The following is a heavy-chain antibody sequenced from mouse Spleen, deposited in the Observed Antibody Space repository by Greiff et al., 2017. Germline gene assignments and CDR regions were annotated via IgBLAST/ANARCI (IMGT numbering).Heavy chain of an antibody. V-gene: IGHV1-59*01. CDR2: IYPSDSYT. CDR1: GYTFTSYW. J-gene: IGHJ1*03. D-gene: IGHD2-4*01. CDR3: AKRVYDYGWYFDV. Sequence: QVQLQQPGAELVRPGTSVKLSCKASGYTFTSYWMHWVKQRPGQGLEWIGVIYPSDSYTTYIQKFKGQATLTVDASSSTAYMQHSSLTSEDSAVYYCAKRVYDYGWYFDVWGTGTTVTVSS.